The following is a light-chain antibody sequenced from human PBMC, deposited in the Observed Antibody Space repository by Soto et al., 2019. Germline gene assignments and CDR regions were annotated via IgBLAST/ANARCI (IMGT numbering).Light chain of an antibody. CDR2: DVS. Sequence: QSALTQPRSVSGSPGQSVTISCTGTSSDVGGYNYVSWYQQYPGKAPKLMIYDVSKRPSGVPDRFSGSKSGNTASLTISGLQAEDEADYYCCSYAGSYTGVFGGGTKVTVL. CDR1: SSDVGGYNY. V-gene: IGLV2-11*01. J-gene: IGLJ2*01. CDR3: CSYAGSYTGV.